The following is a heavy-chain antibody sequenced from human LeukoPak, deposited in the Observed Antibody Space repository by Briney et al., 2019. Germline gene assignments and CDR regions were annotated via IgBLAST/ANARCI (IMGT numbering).Heavy chain of an antibody. CDR3: ASDYGDYIGY. D-gene: IGHD4-17*01. Sequence: GASVEVSCKASGGTFSSYAISWVRQAPGQGLEWMGRIIPIFGTANYAQKFQGRVTITTDESTSTAYMELSSLRSEDTAVYYCASDYGDYIGYWGQGTLVTVSS. J-gene: IGHJ4*02. CDR2: IIPIFGTA. V-gene: IGHV1-69*05. CDR1: GGTFSSYA.